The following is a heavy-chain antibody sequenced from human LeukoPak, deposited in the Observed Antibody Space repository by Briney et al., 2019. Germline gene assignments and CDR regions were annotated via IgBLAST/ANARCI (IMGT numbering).Heavy chain of an antibody. J-gene: IGHJ4*02. V-gene: IGHV3-33*01. Sequence: GGSLRLSCAASGFTFSSYGMHWVRQAPGKGLEWVAVIWYDGSNKYYADSVKGRFTISRDNAENSLYLQMNSLRAEDTAMYYCARGTIAAPGTDYWGQGTLVTVSS. D-gene: IGHD6-13*01. CDR3: ARGTIAAPGTDY. CDR2: IWYDGSNK. CDR1: GFTFSSYG.